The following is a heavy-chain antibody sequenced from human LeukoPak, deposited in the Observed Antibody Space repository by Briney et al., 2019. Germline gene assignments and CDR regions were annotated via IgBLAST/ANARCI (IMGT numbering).Heavy chain of an antibody. D-gene: IGHD4-23*01. CDR2: ISGNSSTI. Sequence: PGGSLRLSCAASGFTFSSYAMSWVRQAPGKGLEWVSYISGNSSTIYYGDSVKGRFTISRDNSKNTLYLQMNSLRAEDTAVYYCARDSHYGGKGAYYFDYWGQGTLVTVSS. CDR3: ARDSHYGGKGAYYFDY. CDR1: GFTFSSYA. J-gene: IGHJ4*02. V-gene: IGHV3-48*01.